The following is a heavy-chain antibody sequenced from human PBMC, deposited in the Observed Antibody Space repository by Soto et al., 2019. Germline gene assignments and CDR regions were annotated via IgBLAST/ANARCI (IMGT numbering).Heavy chain of an antibody. Sequence: QVQLVQSGAEVKQPGTSVKVSCEASGYTFTRYAIGWVRQAPGQGLEWMGWISAHNGDTNYARSLQGRVTMTTDTSTNTAYMELSSLSSDDTAVYYCARTDDISGYQPFSYWGQRTLVTVSS. D-gene: IGHD3-22*01. CDR2: ISAHNGDT. CDR1: GYTFTRYA. J-gene: IGHJ1*01. V-gene: IGHV1-18*04. CDR3: ARTDDISGYQPFSY.